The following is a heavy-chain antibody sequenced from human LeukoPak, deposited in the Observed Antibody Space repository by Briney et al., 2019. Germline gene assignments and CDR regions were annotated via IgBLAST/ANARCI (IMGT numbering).Heavy chain of an antibody. CDR2: IYPGDSDT. CDR3: ARQYSSSWYRQDAFDI. Sequence: GESLKISCKGSGYSFTSYWIGWVRQMPGKGLEWMGIIYPGDSDTRYSPSFQGQVTISADKSISTAYLQWSSLKASDTAMYYCARQYSSSWYRQDAFDIGGQGTMVTVSS. D-gene: IGHD6-13*01. V-gene: IGHV5-51*01. CDR1: GYSFTSYW. J-gene: IGHJ3*02.